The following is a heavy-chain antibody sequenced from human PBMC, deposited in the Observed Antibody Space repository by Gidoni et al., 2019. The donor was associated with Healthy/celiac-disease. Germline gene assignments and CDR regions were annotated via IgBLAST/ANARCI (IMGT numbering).Heavy chain of an antibody. J-gene: IGHJ4*02. CDR3: AHRTGAVAGREFDY. V-gene: IGHV2-5*01. Sequence: QITLKESGPTLVKPTQTLTLTCTFSGFSLSTSGVGVGWIRQPPGKALEWLALIYWNDDKRYSPSLKSRLTITKDTSKNQVVLTMTNMDPVDTATYYCAHRTGAVAGREFDYWGQGTLVTVSS. D-gene: IGHD6-19*01. CDR2: IYWNDDK. CDR1: GFSLSTSGVG.